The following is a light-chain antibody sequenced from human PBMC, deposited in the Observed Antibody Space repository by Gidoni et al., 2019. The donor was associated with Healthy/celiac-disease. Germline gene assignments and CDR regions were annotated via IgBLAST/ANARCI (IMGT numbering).Light chain of an antibody. Sequence: AIRMTQSPSSFSASTGDRVTITCRASQGISSYLAWYQQKPGQAPKLLLYAASTLQSGVQSRCSGSGSGTDFTLTISCLQSEDFATYYCQQYYSYPRTFGQGTKVEIK. CDR1: QGISSY. J-gene: IGKJ1*01. V-gene: IGKV1-8*01. CDR3: QQYYSYPRT. CDR2: AAS.